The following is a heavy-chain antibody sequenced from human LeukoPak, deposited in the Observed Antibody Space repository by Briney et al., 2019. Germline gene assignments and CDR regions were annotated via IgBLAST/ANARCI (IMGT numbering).Heavy chain of an antibody. CDR3: ARGFGELSALDAFDI. CDR2: ISSSSSYI. CDR1: GFTFSSYS. V-gene: IGHV3-21*01. D-gene: IGHD3-10*01. J-gene: IGHJ3*02. Sequence: GGSLRLSCAASGFTFSSYSMNWVRQAPGKGLEWVSSISSSSSYIYYADSVEGRFTISRDNAKNSLYLQMNSLRAEDTAVYYCARGFGELSALDAFDIWGQGTMVTVSS.